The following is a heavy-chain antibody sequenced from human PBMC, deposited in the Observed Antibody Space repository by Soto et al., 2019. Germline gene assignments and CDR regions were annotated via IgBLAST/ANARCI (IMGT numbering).Heavy chain of an antibody. CDR2: ISSSSSYI. Sequence: ESGGGLVKPGGSLRLSCAASGFTFSSYSMNWVRQAPGKGLEWVSSISSSSSYIYYADSVKGRFTISRDNAKNSLYLQMNSLRAEDTAVYYCARDGLELRGTSYYWGQGTLVTVSS. CDR3: ARDGLELRGTSYY. D-gene: IGHD1-7*01. J-gene: IGHJ4*02. CDR1: GFTFSSYS. V-gene: IGHV3-21*01.